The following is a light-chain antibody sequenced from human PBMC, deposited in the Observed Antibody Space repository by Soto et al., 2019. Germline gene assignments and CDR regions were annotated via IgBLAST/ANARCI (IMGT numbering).Light chain of an antibody. CDR1: QSVSSSY. J-gene: IGKJ2*01. CDR2: GAS. V-gene: IGKV3-20*01. CDR3: QQYGSSPVT. Sequence: EIVLTQSPGTLSLSPGERATLSCRASQSVSSSYLAWYQQKPGQAPRLLIYGASSRATGIPDRFIGSGSGTDFTLTISRLEPEDFAVYYCQQYGSSPVTFGQGTKLEIK.